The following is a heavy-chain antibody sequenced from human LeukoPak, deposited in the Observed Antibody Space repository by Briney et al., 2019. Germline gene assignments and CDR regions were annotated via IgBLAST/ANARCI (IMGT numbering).Heavy chain of an antibody. CDR3: ARGGYCSSTSCLPDWFDP. V-gene: IGHV1-69*13. CDR1: GGTLSSYA. Sequence: SVKVSCKASGGTLSSYAISWVRQAPGQGLEWMGGIIPIFGTANYAQKFQGRVTITADESTSTAYMELSSLRSEDTAVYYCARGGYCSSTSCLPDWFDPWGQGTLVTVSS. D-gene: IGHD2-2*01. CDR2: IIPIFGTA. J-gene: IGHJ5*02.